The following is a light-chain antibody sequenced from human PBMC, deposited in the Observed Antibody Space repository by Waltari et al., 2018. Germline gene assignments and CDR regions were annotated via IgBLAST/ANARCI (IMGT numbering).Light chain of an antibody. J-gene: IGLJ1*01. CDR2: DVS. CDR3: TSYTSRHSLV. V-gene: IGLV2-14*03. Sequence: QSALTQPASVSGSPGQSITISCTGTSRDVVDYDWVSWYQQHPGKAPEFVIFDVSYRPVGVSKRFSGSTAGNTASLTISGLQAEDEANYYCTSYTSRHSLVFGTGTKVTVL. CDR1: SRDVVDYDW.